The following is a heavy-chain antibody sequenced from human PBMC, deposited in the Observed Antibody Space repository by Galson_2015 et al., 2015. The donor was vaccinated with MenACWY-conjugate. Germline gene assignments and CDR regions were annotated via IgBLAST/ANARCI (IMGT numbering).Heavy chain of an antibody. V-gene: IGHV3-48*01. CDR1: GFTFSSYG. Sequence: SLRLSCAASGFTFSSYGMNWVRQAPGKGLEWLSYISSSSSTIYYADSVKGRFTISRDNAKNSLYLQMNSLRAEDTAVYYCAREYSSSSGRAFDVWGQGTMVTVSS. CDR2: ISSSSSTI. D-gene: IGHD6-6*01. CDR3: AREYSSSSGRAFDV. J-gene: IGHJ3*01.